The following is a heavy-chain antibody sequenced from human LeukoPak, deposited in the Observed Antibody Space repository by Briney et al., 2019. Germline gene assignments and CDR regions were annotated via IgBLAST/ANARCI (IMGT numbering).Heavy chain of an antibody. V-gene: IGHV3-30*01. CDR1: GFTFSSYA. J-gene: IGHJ6*03. CDR3: ARDKAEWFPFRPYYYYYYMDV. CDR2: ISYDGSNK. D-gene: IGHD3-3*01. Sequence: PGGSLRLSCAASGFTFSSYAMHWVRQAPGKGLEWVAVISYDGSNKYYADSVKGRFTISRDNSKNTLYLQMNSLRAEDTAVYYCARDKAEWFPFRPYYYYYYMDVWGKGTTVTVS.